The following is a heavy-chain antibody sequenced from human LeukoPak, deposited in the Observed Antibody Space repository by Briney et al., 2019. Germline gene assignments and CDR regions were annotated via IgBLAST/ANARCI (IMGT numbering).Heavy chain of an antibody. Sequence: ASVRVSCKASGYTFTGYYMHWVRQAPGQGLEWMGWINPNSGGTNYAQKFQGWVTMTRDTSISTAYMELSRLRSDDTAVYYCARGSSSGWYLDYWGQGTLVTVSS. CDR3: ARGSSSGWYLDY. J-gene: IGHJ4*02. D-gene: IGHD6-19*01. CDR2: INPNSGGT. CDR1: GYTFTGYY. V-gene: IGHV1-2*04.